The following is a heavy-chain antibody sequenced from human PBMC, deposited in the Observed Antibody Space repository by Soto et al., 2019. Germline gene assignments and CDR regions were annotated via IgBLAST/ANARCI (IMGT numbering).Heavy chain of an antibody. Sequence: ASVKVSCKASGYTFTGYYMHWVRQAPGQGLEWMGWINPNVGSTKYAQKFQGRVTITADKLTNTVYMVLSSLRSDDTAVYYCERVVAIRGYPYFWGQGSLDTGSA. J-gene: IGHJ4*01. D-gene: IGHD5-12*01. CDR2: INPNVGST. CDR3: ERVVAIRGYPYF. CDR1: GYTFTGYY. V-gene: IGHV1-2*02.